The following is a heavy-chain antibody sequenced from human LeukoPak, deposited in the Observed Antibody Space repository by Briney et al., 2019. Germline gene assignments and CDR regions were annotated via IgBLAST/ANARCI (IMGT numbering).Heavy chain of an antibody. CDR1: GGSISSYY. J-gene: IGHJ4*02. CDR3: ARGTDGDYGSDY. Sequence: SETLSLTCTVSGGSISSYYWSWIRQPAGKGLEWIGRIDTSGSTNYNPSLKSRVTMSVATSKNHFSLRLSYVTAADTAVYYCARGTDGDYGSDYWGQGTMVTVSS. CDR2: IDTSGST. D-gene: IGHD4-17*01. V-gene: IGHV4-4*07.